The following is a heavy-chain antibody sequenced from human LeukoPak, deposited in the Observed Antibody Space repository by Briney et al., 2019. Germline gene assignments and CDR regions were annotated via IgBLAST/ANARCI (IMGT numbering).Heavy chain of an antibody. CDR3: ARVTGGYGSVSYYYYYMDV. D-gene: IGHD5-12*01. CDR1: GYTFTGYY. V-gene: IGHV1-2*02. J-gene: IGHJ6*03. CDR2: FNPTSGGT. Sequence: ASVKVSCKASGYTFTGYYIHWVRQAPGQGLGWMGWFNPTSGGTNSAQTFQGRVTMTRDTSISTAYMELSRLRSDDTAVYYCARVTGGYGSVSYYYYYMDVWGKGTTVTISS.